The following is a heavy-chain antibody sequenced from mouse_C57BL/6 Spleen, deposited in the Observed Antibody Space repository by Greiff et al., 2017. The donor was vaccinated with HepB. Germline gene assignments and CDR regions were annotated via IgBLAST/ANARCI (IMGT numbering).Heavy chain of an antibody. CDR2: INPSNGGT. J-gene: IGHJ3*01. Sequence: VQLQQPGTELVKPGASVKLSCKASGYTFTSYWMHWVKQRPGQGLEWIGNINPSNGGTNYNEKFKSKATLTVDKSSSTAYMQLSSLTSEDAAVYYCARSGTGLAWFAYWGQGTLVTVSA. D-gene: IGHD4-1*01. CDR3: ARSGTGLAWFAY. V-gene: IGHV1-53*01. CDR1: GYTFTSYW.